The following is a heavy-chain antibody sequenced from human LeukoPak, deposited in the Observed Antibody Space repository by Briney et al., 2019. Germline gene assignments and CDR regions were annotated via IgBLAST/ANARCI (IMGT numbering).Heavy chain of an antibody. J-gene: IGHJ6*03. CDR2: INHSGST. Sequence: SETLSLTCAVYGGSFSGYYWSWIRQPPGKGLEWIGEINHSGSTNYNPSLKSRVTISVDTSKNQFSLKLSSVTAADTAVYYCARKLGITMVRGFYYYMDGWGKGTTVTVSS. D-gene: IGHD3-10*01. V-gene: IGHV4-34*01. CDR1: GGSFSGYY. CDR3: ARKLGITMVRGFYYYMDG.